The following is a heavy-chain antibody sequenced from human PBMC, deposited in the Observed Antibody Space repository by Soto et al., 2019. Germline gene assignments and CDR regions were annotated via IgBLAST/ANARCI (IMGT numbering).Heavy chain of an antibody. CDR2: IIHSEST. V-gene: IGHV4-34*12. D-gene: IGHD1-26*01. Sequence: SETLSLTCAVYGGSFSAYYWSWVRRPPGKGLEWIGEIIHSESTKYNPSLKSRVTISVDTSKNQFSLKLSSVTAADTAVYYCARQRPTDGRWEFANYYGMDVWGQGTPVTVSS. CDR3: ARQRPTDGRWEFANYYGMDV. CDR1: GGSFSAYY. J-gene: IGHJ6*02.